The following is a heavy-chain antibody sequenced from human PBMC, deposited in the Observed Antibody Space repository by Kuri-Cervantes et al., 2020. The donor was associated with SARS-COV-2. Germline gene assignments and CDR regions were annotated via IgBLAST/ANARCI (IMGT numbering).Heavy chain of an antibody. CDR2: IYYSGST. CDR3: ARAAYCSGGSCYTSWANINWFDP. Sequence: SETLSLTCAVYGGSFSGYYWSWIRQPPGKGLEWIGYIYYSGSTNYNPSLKSRVTISVDTSKNQFSLKLSSVTAADTAVYYCARAAYCSGGSCYTSWANINWFDPWGQGTLVTVSS. J-gene: IGHJ5*02. V-gene: IGHV4-59*01. CDR1: GGSFSGYY. D-gene: IGHD2-15*01.